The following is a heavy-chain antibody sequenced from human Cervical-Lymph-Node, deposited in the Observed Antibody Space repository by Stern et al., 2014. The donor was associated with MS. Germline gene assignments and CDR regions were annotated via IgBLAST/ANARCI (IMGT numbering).Heavy chain of an antibody. CDR2: IDWDDHK. D-gene: IGHD2-8*02. CDR3: ARIQAGGGAFDI. J-gene: IGHJ3*02. Sequence: VTLRESGPALVKPTQTLTLTCTFSGFSLSTSGMRVSWIRQPPGRALEWLARIDWDDHKYYTPSLKTRLTISKDSSKNLVVLTMTNMDPVDTATYYCARIQAGGGAFDIWGQGTMVTVS. V-gene: IGHV2-70*15. CDR1: GFSLSTSGMR.